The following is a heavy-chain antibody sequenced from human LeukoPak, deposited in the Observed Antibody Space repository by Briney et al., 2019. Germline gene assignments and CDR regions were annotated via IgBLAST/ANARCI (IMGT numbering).Heavy chain of an antibody. CDR1: GDSISSYY. J-gene: IGHJ5*02. CDR3: ARDRQWLVDH. CDR2: VYVTGST. D-gene: IGHD6-19*01. V-gene: IGHV4-4*07. Sequence: SETLSLTCTVPGDSISSYYWSWIRQPAGKGLEWIGRVYVTGSTNLNPALQSRVTMSVDTSKNQFSLKLTSVTAADTAVYYCARDRQWLVDHWGQGTLDTVSS.